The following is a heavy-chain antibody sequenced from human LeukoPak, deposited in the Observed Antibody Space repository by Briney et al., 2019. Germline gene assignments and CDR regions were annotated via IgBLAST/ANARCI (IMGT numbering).Heavy chain of an antibody. J-gene: IGHJ4*02. CDR3: ARDPSITMVRGVITTMTQV. V-gene: IGHV1-18*01. D-gene: IGHD3-10*01. Sequence: WASMKVSCKASGYTFTSYGISWVRQAPGQGLEWMGWISAYNGNTNYAQKLQGRVTMTTDTSTSTAYMELRSLRSDDTAVYYCARDPSITMVRGVITTMTQVWGQGTLVTVSS. CDR2: ISAYNGNT. CDR1: GYTFTSYG.